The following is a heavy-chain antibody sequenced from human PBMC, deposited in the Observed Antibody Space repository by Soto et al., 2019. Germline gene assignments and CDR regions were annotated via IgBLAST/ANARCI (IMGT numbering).Heavy chain of an antibody. V-gene: IGHV3-7*01. J-gene: IGHJ3*02. D-gene: IGHD3-3*01. CDR3: ARAYDFWSGYGDDAFDI. CDR1: GFTFSSYW. CDR2: IKQDGSEK. Sequence: GGSLRLSCAASGFTFSSYWMSWVRQAPGKGLEWVANIKQDGSEKYYVDSVKGRFTISRDNAKNSLYLQMNSLRAEDTAVYYCARAYDFWSGYGDDAFDIWGQGTMVTVSS.